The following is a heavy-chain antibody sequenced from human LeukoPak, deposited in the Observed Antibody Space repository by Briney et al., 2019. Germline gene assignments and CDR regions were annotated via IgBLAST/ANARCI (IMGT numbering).Heavy chain of an antibody. J-gene: IGHJ4*02. D-gene: IGHD3-10*01. V-gene: IGHV3-23*01. CDR3: AGEVRVGGLLSLDY. Sequence: PGGSLRLSCTASGFTFSSYAMSWVRQAPGKGLEWVSVFGVSSADTYYADSVKGRFTISRDNSKNTLYLQMNSLRAEDTAIYYCAGEVRVGGLLSLDYWGQGTLVTVSS. CDR1: GFTFSSYA. CDR2: FGVSSADT.